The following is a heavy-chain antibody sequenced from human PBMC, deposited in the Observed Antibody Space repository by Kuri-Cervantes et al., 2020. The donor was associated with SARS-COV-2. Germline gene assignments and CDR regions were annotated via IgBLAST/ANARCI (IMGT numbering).Heavy chain of an antibody. D-gene: IGHD2-15*01. CDR1: GITFRNAW. CDR2: IKSKNDGETR. CDR3: TRRIYCSGGSCSGGGSYYYYGMDV. J-gene: IGHJ6*02. V-gene: IGHV3-15*07. Sequence: GGSLRLSCAASGITFRNAWMNWVRQAPGKGLEWVGRIKSKNDGETRDYAAPVKGRFAISRDDSRNMLYLQMSSLKTEDTAVYYCTRRIYCSGGSCSGGGSYYYYGMDVWGQGTTVTVSS.